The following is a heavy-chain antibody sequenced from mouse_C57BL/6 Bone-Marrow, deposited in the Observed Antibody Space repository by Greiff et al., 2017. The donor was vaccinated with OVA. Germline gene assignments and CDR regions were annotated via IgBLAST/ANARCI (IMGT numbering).Heavy chain of an antibody. CDR1: GFSFNTYA. Sequence: EVKLMESGGGLVQPKGSLKLSCAASGFSFNTYAMNWVRQAPGKGLEWVARIRSKSNNYATYYADSVKDRFTISRDDSESMLYLQMNNLKTEDTAMYYCVRLATVPGYYAMDYWGQGTSVTVSS. V-gene: IGHV10-1*01. J-gene: IGHJ4*01. CDR3: VRLATVPGYYAMDY. CDR2: IRSKSNNYAT. D-gene: IGHD1-1*01.